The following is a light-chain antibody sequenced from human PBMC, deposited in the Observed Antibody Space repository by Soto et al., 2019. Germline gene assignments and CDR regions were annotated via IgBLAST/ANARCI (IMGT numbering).Light chain of an antibody. J-gene: IGKJ3*01. Sequence: DIQMTQSPSSLSASVGDRVTITCRASQSITNYVNWSQQKPGKAPNLIISAASSLQSGNPSRFSCSRSGTDYTLTIRSLQPEDFSTSCWKNSYSTTPFTFGPGTKVDIK. V-gene: IGKV1-39*01. CDR1: QSITNY. CDR3: KNSYSTTPFT. CDR2: AAS.